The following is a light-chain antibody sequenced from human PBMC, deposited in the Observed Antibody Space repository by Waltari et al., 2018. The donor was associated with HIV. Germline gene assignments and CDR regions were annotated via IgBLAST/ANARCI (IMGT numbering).Light chain of an antibody. CDR3: QQYYSTPFS. CDR1: QRVLYSSNNKNY. CDR2: WAS. Sequence: DIVMTQSPDSLAVSLGEGAPINCKYSQRVLYSSNNKNYLAWYQQKPGQPPKLLIYWASTRESGVPDRFSGSGSGTDFTLTISSLQAEDVAVYYCQQYYSTPFSFGQGTKLEIK. V-gene: IGKV4-1*01. J-gene: IGKJ2*03.